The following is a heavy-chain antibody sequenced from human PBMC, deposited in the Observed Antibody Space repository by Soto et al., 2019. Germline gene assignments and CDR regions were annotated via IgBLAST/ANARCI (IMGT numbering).Heavy chain of an antibody. CDR3: AREALGSGGDY. V-gene: IGHV3-7*01. J-gene: IGHJ4*02. CDR1: GFTFSSYA. Sequence: EVQLLESGGGLVQPGGSLRLSCAASGFTFSSYAMSWVRQAPGKGLEWVANIKQDGSEKYYVDSVKGRFTISRDNAKNSLYLQMNSLRAEDTAVYYCAREALGSGGDYWGQGTLVTVSS. D-gene: IGHD3-10*01. CDR2: IKQDGSEK.